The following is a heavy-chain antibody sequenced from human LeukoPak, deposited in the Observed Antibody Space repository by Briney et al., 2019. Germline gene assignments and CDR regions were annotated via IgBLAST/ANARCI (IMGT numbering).Heavy chain of an antibody. CDR1: GGAFSSYA. D-gene: IGHD3-9*01. CDR2: LIPIFGTT. Sequence: SVKVSCKASGGAFSSYAISWVRQAPGQGLEWMGGLIPIFGTTNYAQKFQGRVTITADESTSTAYMELSSLRSEDTAVYYCARADYDILTGYYLNYFDYWGQGTLVTVSS. CDR3: ARADYDILTGYYLNYFDY. J-gene: IGHJ4*02. V-gene: IGHV1-69*13.